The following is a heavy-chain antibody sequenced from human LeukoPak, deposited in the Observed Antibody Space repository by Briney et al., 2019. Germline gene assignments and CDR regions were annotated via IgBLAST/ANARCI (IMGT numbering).Heavy chain of an antibody. CDR1: GFTFSNAW. CDR2: IKSKTDGGTT. V-gene: IGHV3-15*01. CDR3: TTDQGAVVSYYFDY. J-gene: IGHJ4*02. Sequence: GGSLRLSCAASGFTFSNAWMSWVRQAPGKGLEWVGRIKSKTDGGTTDYAAPVRGRFTISRDDSKNTLYLQMSSLKTEDTAAYDCTTDQGAVVSYYFDYWGQGTLVTVSS. D-gene: IGHD1-26*01.